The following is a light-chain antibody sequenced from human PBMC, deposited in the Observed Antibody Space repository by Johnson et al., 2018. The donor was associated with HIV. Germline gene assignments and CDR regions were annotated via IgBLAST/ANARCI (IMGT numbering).Light chain of an antibody. Sequence: QSVLTQPPSVSAAPGQKVTISCSGSSSNIGNNYVSWYQQLPGTAPKLLIYENNKRPSGIPDRFSGSKSGTSATLGITGLQTGDEADYYCGTWDYSLSAGLYVFGTGTKVTVL. V-gene: IGLV1-51*02. J-gene: IGLJ1*01. CDR1: SSNIGNNY. CDR2: ENN. CDR3: GTWDYSLSAGLYV.